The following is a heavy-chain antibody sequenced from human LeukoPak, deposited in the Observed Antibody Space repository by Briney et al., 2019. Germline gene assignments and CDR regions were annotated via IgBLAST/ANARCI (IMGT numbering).Heavy chain of an antibody. J-gene: IGHJ6*02. CDR2: ISYDGSNK. Sequence: GRSLRLSCAASGFTFSSYGMHWVRQAPGKGLEWVAVISYDGSNKYYADSVKGRFTISRDNSKNTLYLQMNSLRAEDTAVYYCAKDRSSHFLVDYYYGMDVWGRGTTVTVSS. D-gene: IGHD6-13*01. CDR3: AKDRSSHFLVDYYYGMDV. CDR1: GFTFSSYG. V-gene: IGHV3-30*18.